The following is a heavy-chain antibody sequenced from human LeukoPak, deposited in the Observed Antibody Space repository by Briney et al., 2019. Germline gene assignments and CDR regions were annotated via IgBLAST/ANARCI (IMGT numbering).Heavy chain of an antibody. CDR1: GFTFTNYG. CDR2: ISAYNGDT. D-gene: IGHD1-26*01. V-gene: IGHV1-18*01. J-gene: IGHJ4*02. CDR3: ARDSRWELLGGDFDY. Sequence: GPVKVSCKASGFTFTNYGISWVRQAPGQGLEWMGWISAYNGDTNYAQKLQDRVTMTTDTSTSTAYMELRSLRSDDTAMYYCARDSRWELLGGDFDYWGQGTLVTVSS.